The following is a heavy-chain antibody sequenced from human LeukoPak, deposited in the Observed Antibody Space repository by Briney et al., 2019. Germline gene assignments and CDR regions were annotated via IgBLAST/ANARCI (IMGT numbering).Heavy chain of an antibody. J-gene: IGHJ5*02. CDR1: GYTFTSYD. V-gene: IGHV1-2*02. Sequence: ASVKVSCKASGYTFTSYDIHWVRQAPGQGLEWMGWINPNSGGTNYAQKFQGRVTMTRDTSISTAYMELSRLRSDDTAVYYYASCRYEKLFDPWGQGTLVTVFS. CDR3: ASCRYEKLFDP. D-gene: IGHD2-15*01. CDR2: INPNSGGT.